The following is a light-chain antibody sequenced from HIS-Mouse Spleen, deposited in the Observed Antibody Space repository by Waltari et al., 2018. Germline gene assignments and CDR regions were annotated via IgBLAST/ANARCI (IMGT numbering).Light chain of an antibody. J-gene: IGLJ3*02. Sequence: QSVLTQPPSVSGAPGQRVTISCTGSSSNIGAGYDVHWYQQLPGTAPKLLIYGNSNRPSGVPDRFSGSKYGTSASLAITGLQAEDEADYYCQSYDSSLSGSVFGGGTKLTVL. CDR3: QSYDSSLSGSV. CDR1: SSNIGAGYD. V-gene: IGLV1-40*01. CDR2: GNS.